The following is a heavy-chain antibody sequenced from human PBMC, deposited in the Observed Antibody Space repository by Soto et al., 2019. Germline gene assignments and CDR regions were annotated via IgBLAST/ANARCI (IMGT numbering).Heavy chain of an antibody. J-gene: IGHJ4*02. Sequence: EVQLLDSAGGLAQPGGSLRLSCAVSGITFTNYAMGWVRQAPGKGLEWVSGISGNVGSTTHYADSVKGRFTISRDNSKNILFLQMNSLRAEDTAVYYCAKHRGFVAGPFDSWGQGTLVIVSS. V-gene: IGHV3-23*01. CDR2: ISGNVGSTT. CDR1: GITFTNYA. CDR3: AKHRGFVAGPFDS. D-gene: IGHD6-19*01.